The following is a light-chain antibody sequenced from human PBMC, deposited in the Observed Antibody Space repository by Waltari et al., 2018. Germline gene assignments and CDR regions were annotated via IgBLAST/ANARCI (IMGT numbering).Light chain of an antibody. J-gene: IGLJ2*01. CDR3: SSYRTVNTYI. CDR1: STDTGCYDS. CDR2: DVN. Sequence: QSPLTQHATVSGPPVQSLTISCNGTSTDTGCYDSVSWYHQHPGKAPKLMIYDVNRRPSGVSNRFSGSKSGNTASLTISGLQAEDEADYYCSSYRTVNTYIFGGGTQLTVL. V-gene: IGLV2-14*03.